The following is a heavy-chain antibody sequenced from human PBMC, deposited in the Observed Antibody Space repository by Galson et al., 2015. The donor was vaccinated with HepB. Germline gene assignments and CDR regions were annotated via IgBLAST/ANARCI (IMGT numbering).Heavy chain of an antibody. D-gene: IGHD5-18*01. V-gene: IGHV1-24*01. Sequence: SVKVSCKVSGYTLTELSMHWVRQAPGKGLEWMGGFDPEDGETIYAQKFQGRVTMTEDTSTDTAYMELSSLRSEDTAVYYCATRRYSYGYGADAFDIWGQGTMVTVSS. J-gene: IGHJ3*02. CDR2: FDPEDGET. CDR1: GYTLTELS. CDR3: ATRRYSYGYGADAFDI.